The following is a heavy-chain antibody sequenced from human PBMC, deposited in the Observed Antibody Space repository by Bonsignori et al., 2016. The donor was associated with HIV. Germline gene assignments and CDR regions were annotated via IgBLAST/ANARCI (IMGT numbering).Heavy chain of an antibody. J-gene: IGHJ3*01. CDR2: IRGGLDNQVT. D-gene: IGHD3-3*01. CDR3: TVATFWRSALHL. V-gene: IGHV3-49*02. Sequence: WIRQPPGKGLEWLGFIRGGLDNQVTKYAASVQGRFTFSRDDRKNIAYLEMDSLKIEDTAIYYCTVATFWRSALHLWGRGTLVTVSS.